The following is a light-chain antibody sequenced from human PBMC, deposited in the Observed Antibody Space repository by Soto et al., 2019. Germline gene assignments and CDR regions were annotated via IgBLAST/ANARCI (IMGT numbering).Light chain of an antibody. CDR2: GAS. CDR1: QTVSSIY. Sequence: EIALTQSPGTLSVSPGERATLSCRASQTVSSIYLAWYQQNPGTAPRLLIYGASRRATGIPDRFSGSGSGTDFTLTISRLEPEDFAVYYCQQYGSSLITFGQGTRL. V-gene: IGKV3-20*01. J-gene: IGKJ5*01. CDR3: QQYGSSLIT.